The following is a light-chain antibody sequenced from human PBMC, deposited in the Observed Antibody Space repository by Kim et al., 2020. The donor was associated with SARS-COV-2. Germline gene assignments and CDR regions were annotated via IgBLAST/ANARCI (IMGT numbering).Light chain of an antibody. CDR2: ATR. CDR1: KGAVISGHY. Sequence: PGGTVPLAWGSSKGAVISGHYPYWFQQKPGQAHRTLIYATRNRHCWTPARFSGSLRGDKAALTLSGAQPEDEADYYCLLSYSGTWVFGGGTQLTVL. J-gene: IGLJ3*02. CDR3: LLSYSGTWV. V-gene: IGLV7-46*01.